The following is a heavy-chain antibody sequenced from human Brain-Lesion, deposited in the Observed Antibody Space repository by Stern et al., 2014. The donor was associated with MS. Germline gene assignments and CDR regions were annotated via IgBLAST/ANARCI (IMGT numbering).Heavy chain of an antibody. V-gene: IGHV1-24*01. D-gene: IGHD3-3*01. CDR1: GYTFTELS. J-gene: IGHJ6*02. CDR3: ATDRDDFRSGYSAPTKGYGLDV. CDR2: FDPEDGET. Sequence: QMQLVQSGAEVKKPGASVKVSCKVSGYTFTELSMHWVRQAPGKGLEWMGGFDPEDGETIYAQKFQGRVTMTEDTSTDTAYMELSSLRSEDTAVYYCATDRDDFRSGYSAPTKGYGLDVWGQGTTVTVTS.